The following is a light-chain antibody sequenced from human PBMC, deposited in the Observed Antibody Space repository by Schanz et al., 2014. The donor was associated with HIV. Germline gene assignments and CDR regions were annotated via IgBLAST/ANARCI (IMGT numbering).Light chain of an antibody. Sequence: EIVMTQSPVTLSVSPGERATLSCRASQSISRNLAWYQQKSGQAPRLLISDASARASAIPARFSGSGSGTQFTLTINGLQSEDLGVYYCQQYHHWPITFGQGTRLDIK. CDR3: QQYHHWPIT. V-gene: IGKV3-15*01. CDR2: DAS. CDR1: QSISRN. J-gene: IGKJ5*01.